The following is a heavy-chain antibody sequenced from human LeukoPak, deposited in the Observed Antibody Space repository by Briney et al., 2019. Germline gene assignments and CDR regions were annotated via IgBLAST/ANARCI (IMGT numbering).Heavy chain of an antibody. CDR1: GGSISSSSYY. D-gene: IGHD5-18*01. V-gene: IGHV4-39*01. Sequence: SETLSLTCTVSGGSISSSSYYWGWIRQPPGKGLEWIGSIYYSGSTYYNPSLKSRVAISVDTSKNQFSLKLSSVTAADAAVYYCARLQYTALDYWGQGTLVTVSS. J-gene: IGHJ4*02. CDR3: ARLQYTALDY. CDR2: IYYSGST.